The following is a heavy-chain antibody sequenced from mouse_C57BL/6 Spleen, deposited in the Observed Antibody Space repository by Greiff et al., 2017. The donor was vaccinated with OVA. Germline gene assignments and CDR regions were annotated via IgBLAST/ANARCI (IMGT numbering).Heavy chain of an antibody. J-gene: IGHJ3*01. Sequence: VQLQESGPELVKPGASVKISCKASGYAFSSSWMNWVKQRPGKGLEWIGRIYPGDGDTNYNGKFKGKATLTADKSSSTAYMQLSSLTSEDSAVYFCARGATAPAYWGQGTLVTVSA. CDR3: ARGATAPAY. CDR2: IYPGDGDT. V-gene: IGHV1-82*01. CDR1: GYAFSSSW. D-gene: IGHD1-2*01.